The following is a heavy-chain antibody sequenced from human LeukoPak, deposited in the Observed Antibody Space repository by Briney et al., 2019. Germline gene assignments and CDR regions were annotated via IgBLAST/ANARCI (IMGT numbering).Heavy chain of an antibody. CDR2: INPNSGDT. Sequence: ASVKVSCKASGYTFTNHYIHWVQQAPGQGLEWMGWINPNSGDTNFAQKFQGRVTMARDTSISTAYMELSRLRSDDTAVYYCARDRYTGYGTFDFWGKGTLVTVSS. V-gene: IGHV1-2*02. J-gene: IGHJ4*02. CDR1: GYTFTNHY. CDR3: ARDRYTGYGTFDF. D-gene: IGHD5-12*01.